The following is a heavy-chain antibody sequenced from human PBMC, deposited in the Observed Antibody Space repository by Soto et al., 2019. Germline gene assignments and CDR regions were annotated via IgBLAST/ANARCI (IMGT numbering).Heavy chain of an antibody. CDR1: GFTFSSYG. CDR2: ISYDGSNK. J-gene: IGHJ6*02. Sequence: GGSLRLSCAASGFTFSSYGVHWVRQAPGKGLEWVAVISYDGSNKYYADSVKGRFTISRDNSKNTLYLQMNSLRAEDTAVYYCAKDAGYYYDSSGYYYYYGMDVWGQGTTVTVSS. CDR3: AKDAGYYYDSSGYYYYYGMDV. D-gene: IGHD3-22*01. V-gene: IGHV3-30*18.